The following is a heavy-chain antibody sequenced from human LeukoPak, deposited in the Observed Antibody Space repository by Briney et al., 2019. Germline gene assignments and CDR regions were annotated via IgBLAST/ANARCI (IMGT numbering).Heavy chain of an antibody. CDR2: ISAYNGNT. Sequence: ASVKVSCKASGGTFSSYGISWVRQAPGQGLEWMGWISAYNGNTNYAQKLQGRVTMTTDTSTSTAYMELRSLRSDDTAVYYCARNGVRYCSSTCWFDPWGQGTLVTVSS. J-gene: IGHJ5*02. V-gene: IGHV1-18*01. CDR1: GGTFSSYG. D-gene: IGHD2-2*01. CDR3: ARNGVRYCSSTCWFDP.